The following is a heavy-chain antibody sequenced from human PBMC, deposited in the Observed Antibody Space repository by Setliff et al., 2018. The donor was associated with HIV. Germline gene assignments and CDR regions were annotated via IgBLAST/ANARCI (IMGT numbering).Heavy chain of an antibody. CDR2: IIPMFGTL. CDR1: GGTFSSYA. V-gene: IGHV1-69*05. D-gene: IGHD1-26*01. CDR3: ARGHSHGYGYSGSYGPFDI. Sequence: KVSCQASGGTFSSYAINWVRQAPGQGLEWMGGIIPMFGTLNFAQKFQGRVTITTDESTSTAYMELNSLRSEDTAVYYCARGHSHGYGYSGSYGPFDIWGQGTMVTVSS. J-gene: IGHJ3*02.